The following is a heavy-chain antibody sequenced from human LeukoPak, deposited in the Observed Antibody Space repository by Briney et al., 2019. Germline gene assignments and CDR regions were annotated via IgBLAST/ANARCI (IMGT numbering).Heavy chain of an antibody. V-gene: IGHV5-51*01. CDR1: GYSFTNYW. CDR3: AGRHISLFGFFLGSGTFDL. CDR2: IYPGDSDT. D-gene: IGHD3-3*01. J-gene: IGHJ3*01. Sequence: GESLKISCKGSGYSFTNYWIGWVRQMPGKGLEWMGIIYPGDSDTKYSPSFQGQVTISADRSINTAYLQWSSLQASDTGIYYCAGRHISLFGFFLGSGTFDLWGQGTLVTVSS.